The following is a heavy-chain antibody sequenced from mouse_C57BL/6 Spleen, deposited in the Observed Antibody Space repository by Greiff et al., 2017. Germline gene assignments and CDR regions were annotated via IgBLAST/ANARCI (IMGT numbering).Heavy chain of an antibody. CDR1: GFTFSSYA. CDR2: ISSGGDDI. D-gene: IGHD2-4*01. V-gene: IGHV5-9-1*02. CDR3: TRAYDYFFDY. J-gene: IGHJ2*01. Sequence: EVQLVESGEGLVKPGGSLKLSCAASGFTFSSYAMSWVRQTPEKRLEWVAYISSGGDDIYYAATVKGRFTISSDNARNTLYLQMSSLKSEDTAMYYCTRAYDYFFDYWGQGTTLTVSS.